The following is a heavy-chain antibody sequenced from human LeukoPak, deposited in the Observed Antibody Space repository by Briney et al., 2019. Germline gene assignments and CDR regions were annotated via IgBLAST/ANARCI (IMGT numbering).Heavy chain of an antibody. V-gene: IGHV4-59*01. J-gene: IGHJ4*02. D-gene: IGHD1-1*01. Sequence: PSETLSLTCTVSGGSISSYYWSWIRQPPGKGLEWIGYIYYSGSTNYNPSLKSRVTISVDTSKNQFSLKLSSVTAADTAVYYCASLNWDASASLDYWGQGTLVTVSS. CDR2: IYYSGST. CDR3: ASLNWDASASLDY. CDR1: GGSISSYY.